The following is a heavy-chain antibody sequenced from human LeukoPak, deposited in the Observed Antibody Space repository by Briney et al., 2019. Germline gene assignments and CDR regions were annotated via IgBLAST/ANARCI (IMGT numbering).Heavy chain of an antibody. CDR2: IYPSGTI. V-gene: IGHV4-4*08. J-gene: IGHJ4*02. Sequence: SETLSLTCTVSGDSISTYYWSWIRQPPGKGLEWIGYIYPSGTINSNPSLKSRVTMSVDTAKNQFSLKLSSVTAADTAVYYCARTTGGFDYWGQGTLVTVSS. CDR3: ARTTGGFDY. D-gene: IGHD1-14*01. CDR1: GDSISTYY.